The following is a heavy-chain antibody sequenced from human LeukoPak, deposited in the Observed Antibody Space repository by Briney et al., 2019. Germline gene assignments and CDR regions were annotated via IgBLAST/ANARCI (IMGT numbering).Heavy chain of an antibody. D-gene: IGHD3-22*01. Sequence: GGSLRLSCAASGFTFSSYWMHWVRQGPGKGLVWVSRIKNDGSTTSYADSVKGRFTIFGDNAKNTLYLQMNSLRAEDTAVYHCARDWDSSADYWGQGTLVSVPS. J-gene: IGHJ4*02. CDR2: IKNDGSTT. V-gene: IGHV3-74*01. CDR3: ARDWDSSADY. CDR1: GFTFSSYW.